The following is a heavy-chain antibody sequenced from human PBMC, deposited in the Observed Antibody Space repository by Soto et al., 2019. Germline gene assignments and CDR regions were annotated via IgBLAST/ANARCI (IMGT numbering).Heavy chain of an antibody. D-gene: IGHD3-16*01. CDR3: SFLVLCCAARDWVL. CDR2: IYPGDSDT. J-gene: IGHJ4*02. V-gene: IGHV5-51*01. Sequence: GESLKISCKGSGYSFTTYWIGWVRQMPGKGLEWMGIIYPGDSDTRYSPSFQGHVTISADKSINTAYLQWGSLKASDTAIYYCSFLVLCCAARDWVLWGPTPLVSDS. CDR1: GYSFTTYW.